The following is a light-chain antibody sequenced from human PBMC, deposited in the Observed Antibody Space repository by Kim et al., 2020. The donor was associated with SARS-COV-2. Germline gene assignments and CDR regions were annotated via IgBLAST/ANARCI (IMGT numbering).Light chain of an antibody. V-gene: IGKV3-20*01. CDR2: GTS. Sequence: EIVLTQSPGTLSLSPGERATLSCRASQSVNSRYLAWYQVKPGQAPRLLIFGTSNWATGVPDRFSGSGSGTDFTLTISSLEPEDFAVYYCQQYGTLPYTCGQGTKLEI. CDR1: QSVNSRY. CDR3: QQYGTLPYT. J-gene: IGKJ2*01.